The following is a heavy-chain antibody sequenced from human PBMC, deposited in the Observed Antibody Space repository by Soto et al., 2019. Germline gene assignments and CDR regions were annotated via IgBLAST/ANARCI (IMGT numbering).Heavy chain of an antibody. Sequence: GESLKVCCKGSGYSFTSYWIGWVRQMPGKGLEWMGIIYPGDSDTRYSPSFQGQVTIAAATSISAAYLEWSSLKASATAMYYWAAGGVRGVMPRPRDYSGRDACAHGTTVTASS. V-gene: IGHV5-51*01. D-gene: IGHD3-10*01. CDR2: IYPGDSDT. CDR1: GYSFTSYW. CDR3: AAGGVRGVMPRPRDYSGRDA. J-gene: IGHJ6*02.